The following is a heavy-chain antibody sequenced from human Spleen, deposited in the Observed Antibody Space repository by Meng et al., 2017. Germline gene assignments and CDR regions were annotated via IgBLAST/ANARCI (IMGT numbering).Heavy chain of an antibody. CDR3: ARQGKSPTSYYVSSGYYFDY. CDR2: INWNGGST. D-gene: IGHD3-22*01. Sequence: GESLKISCAASEFIFSDYAVTWVRQAPGKGLEWVSGINWNGGSTGYADSVKGRLTISRDNAKNSLYLQMNSLRAEDTALYYCARQGKSPTSYYVSSGYYFDYWGQGTLVTVSS. J-gene: IGHJ4*02. V-gene: IGHV3-20*04. CDR1: EFIFSDYA.